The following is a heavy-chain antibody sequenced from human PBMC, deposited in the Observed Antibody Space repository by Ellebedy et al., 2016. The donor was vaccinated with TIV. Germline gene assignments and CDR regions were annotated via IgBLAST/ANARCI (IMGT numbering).Heavy chain of an antibody. CDR3: ARPGRMVITSNWFDP. V-gene: IGHV3-23*01. Sequence: PGGSLRLSCAASGFTSSSYAMSWVRQAPGKGPEWVSSINTSGCSTYYADSVKGRFTISRDNSKNTLYLQMNSLRVEDTAVYYCARPGRMVITSNWFDPWGQGTLVTVSS. D-gene: IGHD3-22*01. CDR2: INTSGCST. CDR1: GFTSSSYA. J-gene: IGHJ5*02.